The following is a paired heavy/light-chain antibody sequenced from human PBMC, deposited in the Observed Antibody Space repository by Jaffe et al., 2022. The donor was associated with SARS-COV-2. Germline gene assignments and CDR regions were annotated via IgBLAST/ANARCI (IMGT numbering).Heavy chain of an antibody. D-gene: IGHD6-13*01. V-gene: IGHV3-23*01. CDR3: AKRGESSSWSHTWFDP. J-gene: IGHJ5*02. CDR2: INSNGDTT. Sequence: VQLLESGGGLVQPGGSLRLSCAASGFTFSSYTMTWVRQAPGKGLEWVSGINSNGDTTNYADSVKGRFTISRDKYRNTLYLQMSSLRAEDTAVYYCAKRGESSSWSHTWFDPWGQGTLVTVSS. CDR1: GFTFSSYT.
Light chain of an antibody. CDR1: QDISSW. CDR3: QQAHSFPLT. CDR2: GAS. V-gene: IGKV1D-12*01. J-gene: IGKJ4*01. Sequence: DIQMTQSPSSVSASVGDRVTITCRASQDISSWLAWYQQKPGKAPKLLIYGASSLQSGVPSRFSGSGSETDFTLTISSLQPEDFATYYCQQAHSFPLTFGGGTKVEIK.